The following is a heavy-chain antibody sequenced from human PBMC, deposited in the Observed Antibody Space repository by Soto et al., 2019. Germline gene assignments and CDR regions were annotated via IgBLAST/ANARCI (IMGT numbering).Heavy chain of an antibody. Sequence: SQTLSLTCAISGDSVSSTSAAWGLSRQSPSRGLEWLGRTYYRSKWYSDYAVSVKSRITINPDTSKNQFSLQLTSVTPEDTAVYYCARGSYYSGWVWGQGTLVTVSS. V-gene: IGHV6-1*01. D-gene: IGHD6-19*01. J-gene: IGHJ4*02. CDR1: GDSVSSTSAA. CDR2: TYYRSKWYS. CDR3: ARGSYYSGWV.